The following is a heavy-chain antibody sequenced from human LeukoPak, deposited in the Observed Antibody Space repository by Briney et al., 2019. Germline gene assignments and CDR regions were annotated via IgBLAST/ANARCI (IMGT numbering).Heavy chain of an antibody. V-gene: IGHV3-30-3*01. D-gene: IGHD2-21*01. CDR3: ASLMSIAAQGPLPS. CDR2: ISFDGSSE. J-gene: IGHJ4*02. Sequence: GGSLRLSCAASGFTFSSHAMDWVRQAPGKGLEWVAGISFDGSSEYYADSVKGRFTISRDNARKTVHLQMNSLRIEDTAVYYCASLMSIAAQGPLPSWGQGILATVSS. CDR1: GFTFSSHA.